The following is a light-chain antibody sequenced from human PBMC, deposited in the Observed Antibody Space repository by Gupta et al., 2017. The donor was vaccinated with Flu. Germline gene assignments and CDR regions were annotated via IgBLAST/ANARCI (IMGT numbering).Light chain of an antibody. CDR2: VDN. CDR3: QSSDSSNQCV. J-gene: IGLJ3*02. Sequence: NFMLPQPHSVSESPGKTVTISCTRSSGSIASNYVQWYQQRPGSSPNTGSEVDNQRPSGVPDRFSGSIDSSSNPASPHTSGLKTEDEADDYCQSSDSSNQCVFGGGTKMTVL. V-gene: IGLV6-57*01. CDR1: SGSIASNY.